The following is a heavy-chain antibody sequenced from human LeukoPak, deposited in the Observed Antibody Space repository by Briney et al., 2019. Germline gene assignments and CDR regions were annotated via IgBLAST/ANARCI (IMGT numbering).Heavy chain of an antibody. D-gene: IGHD4-17*01. V-gene: IGHV4-34*01. CDR3: ASRYGDYLNYYYYYGMDV. J-gene: IGHJ6*02. Sequence: PSETLSLTCAVYGGSFSGYYWSWIRQPPGKGLEWIGEINHSGSTNYNPSLKSRVTISVDTSKNQFSLKLSSVTAADTAVYYCASRYGDYLNYYYYYGMDVWGQGTTVTVSS. CDR1: GGSFSGYY. CDR2: INHSGST.